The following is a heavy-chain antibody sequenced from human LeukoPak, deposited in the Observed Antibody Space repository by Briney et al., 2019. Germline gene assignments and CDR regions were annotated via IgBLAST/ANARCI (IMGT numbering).Heavy chain of an antibody. CDR3: AREGVAAAGTVYFQH. CDR1: GFTFSSYA. V-gene: IGHV3-30-3*01. Sequence: PGGSLRLSCAASGFTFSSYAIHWVRQAPGKGLEWVAVISYDGSNKYYADSVKGRFTISRDNSKNTLYLQMNSLRAEDTAVYYCAREGVAAAGTVYFQHWGQGTLVTVSS. J-gene: IGHJ1*01. D-gene: IGHD6-13*01. CDR2: ISYDGSNK.